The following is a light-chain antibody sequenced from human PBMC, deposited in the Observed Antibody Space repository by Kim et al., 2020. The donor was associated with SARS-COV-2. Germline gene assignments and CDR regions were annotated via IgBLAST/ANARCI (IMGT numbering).Light chain of an antibody. J-gene: IGKJ4*01. Sequence: ASPGDRATLSCRASQSVASNLAWYQQKPGQAPRLLVYGASTRATGVPARFSGSGSGTEFTLTISSLQSEDFAIYYCLQYNNWPPLTFGGGTKLEIK. V-gene: IGKV3-15*01. CDR2: GAS. CDR3: LQYNNWPPLT. CDR1: QSVASN.